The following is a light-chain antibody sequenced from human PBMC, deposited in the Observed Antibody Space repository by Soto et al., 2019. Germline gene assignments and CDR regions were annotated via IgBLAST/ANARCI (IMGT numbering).Light chain of an antibody. V-gene: IGKV3-11*01. CDR2: DAS. CDR3: QQRFAWPLT. Sequence: IVLTQSPATLSLSPGERASLSCRASQTVGITLAWYQQRPGQAPRLLIYDASSRAAGIPARFSGGGSGTDFTLTLSSLEPDDFAVYYCQQRFAWPLTFGGGPKVEIK. CDR1: QTVGIT. J-gene: IGKJ4*02.